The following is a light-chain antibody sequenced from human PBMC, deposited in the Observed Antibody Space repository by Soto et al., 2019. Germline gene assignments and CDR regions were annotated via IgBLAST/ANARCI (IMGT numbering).Light chain of an antibody. V-gene: IGKV3-15*01. J-gene: IGKJ4*01. CDR1: QSVSSN. CDR2: GAS. CDR3: QQYNNWPPVLT. Sequence: EIVMTQSPATLSVSPGERATLSCRASQSVSSNLAWYQQKPGQAPRLLIYGASTRATGIPARFSGSGSGTEFTLTISSRQSKDFAVYYCQQYNNWPPVLTFGGGTKVEIK.